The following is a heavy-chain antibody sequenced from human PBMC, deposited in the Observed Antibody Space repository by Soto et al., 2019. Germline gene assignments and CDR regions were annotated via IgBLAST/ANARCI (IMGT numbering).Heavy chain of an antibody. CDR2: IIPILGIA. CDR3: AREAAGPTNWFDP. D-gene: IGHD6-13*01. CDR1: GGTFSSYT. J-gene: IGHJ5*02. V-gene: IGHV1-69*04. Sequence: SVKVSCKAAGGTFSSYTISWVRQAPGQGLEWMGRIIPILGIANYAQKFQGRVTITADKSTSTAYMELSSLRSEDTAVYYCAREAAGPTNWFDPWGQGTLVTVSS.